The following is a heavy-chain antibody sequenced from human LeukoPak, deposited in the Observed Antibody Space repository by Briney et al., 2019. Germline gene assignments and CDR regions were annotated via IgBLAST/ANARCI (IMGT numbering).Heavy chain of an antibody. V-gene: IGHV5-10-1*01. CDR1: GYSFTTYW. Sequence: GESLTISCKGSGYSFTTYWISWVRQMPGKGLEWMGRIDPSDSYTDYSPSFQGHVSISVDKSISTAYLQWSSLKASDTAMYYCARRGYCTNGVCYPDSVDYWGQGTLVTVSS. D-gene: IGHD2-8*01. CDR3: ARRGYCTNGVCYPDSVDY. J-gene: IGHJ4*02. CDR2: IDPSDSYT.